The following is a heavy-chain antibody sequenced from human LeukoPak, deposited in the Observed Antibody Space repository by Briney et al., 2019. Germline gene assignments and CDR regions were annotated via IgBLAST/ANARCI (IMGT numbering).Heavy chain of an antibody. V-gene: IGHV3-30-3*01. Sequence: GGSLRLSCAASGFTFSSYAMHWVRQAPGKGLEWVAVISYDGSNKYYADSVKGRFTISRDNSKNTLYLQMNSLRAEDTAVYYCARRHYDFWSGEGYWGQGTLVTVSS. CDR3: ARRHYDFWSGEGY. J-gene: IGHJ4*02. CDR1: GFTFSSYA. D-gene: IGHD3-3*01. CDR2: ISYDGSNK.